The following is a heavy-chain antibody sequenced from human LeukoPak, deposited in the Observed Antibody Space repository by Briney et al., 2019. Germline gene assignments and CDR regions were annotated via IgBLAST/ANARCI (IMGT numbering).Heavy chain of an antibody. CDR1: GGSSSSYY. CDR3: ARAGYSYGHFDY. V-gene: IGHV4-59*01. CDR2: IYYSGST. J-gene: IGHJ4*02. D-gene: IGHD5-18*01. Sequence: SETLSLTCTVSGGSSSSYYWNWIRQPPGKGLEWIGYIYYSGSTNYKPSLKTRVTISLDTSKNQFSLQLSSVTAADTAIYYCARAGYSYGHFDYWGQGTLVTVSS.